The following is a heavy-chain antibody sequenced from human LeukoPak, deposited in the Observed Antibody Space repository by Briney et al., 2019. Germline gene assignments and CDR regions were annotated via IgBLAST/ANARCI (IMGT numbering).Heavy chain of an antibody. CDR1: GFTVSSNE. CDR3: ARSTRGTDFWYFDL. Sequence: PGGSLRLSCAASGFTVSSNEMSWVRQAPGKGLEWVSSISGSSAYRYNADSVRGRFTISRDNAKNSLFLQMNSLRAEDTAVYYCARSTRGTDFWYFDLWGRGTLVSVSA. J-gene: IGHJ2*01. CDR2: ISGSSAYR. D-gene: IGHD1-26*01. V-gene: IGHV3-21*01.